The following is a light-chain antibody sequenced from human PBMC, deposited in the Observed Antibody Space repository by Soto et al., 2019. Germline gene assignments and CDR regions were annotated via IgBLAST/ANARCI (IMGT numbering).Light chain of an antibody. CDR1: QSVSSW. Sequence: DVHLTQSPCTLSSSVGDRITITCRASQSVSSWLAWYQQKPGKAPKLLIYTTSILERGVPLRFSGSGSGTEFTLTISSLQPDDFATYYCQHYKDYSWTFGQGTKVEIK. CDR3: QHYKDYSWT. CDR2: TTS. J-gene: IGKJ1*01. V-gene: IGKV1-5*03.